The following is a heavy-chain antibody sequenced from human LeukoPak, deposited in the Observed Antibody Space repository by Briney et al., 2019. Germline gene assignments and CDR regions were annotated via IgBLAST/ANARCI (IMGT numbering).Heavy chain of an antibody. V-gene: IGHV1-69*13. CDR1: GGTFSSYA. CDR2: IIPIFGTA. D-gene: IGHD1-26*01. CDR3: ARHEEWELPMNDY. Sequence: SVTVSCKASGGTFSSYASSWVRQAPGQGLEWMGGIIPIFGTANYAQKFQGRVTITADESTSTAYMELSSLRSEDTAVYYCARHEEWELPMNDYWGQGTLVTVSS. J-gene: IGHJ4*02.